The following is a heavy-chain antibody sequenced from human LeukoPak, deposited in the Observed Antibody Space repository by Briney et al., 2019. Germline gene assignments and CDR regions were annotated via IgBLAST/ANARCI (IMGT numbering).Heavy chain of an antibody. Sequence: SETLSLTCTVSGGSISSYYWSWIRQPPGKGLEWIGYIYYSGSTNYNPSLKSRVTISVDTSKNQFSLKLSSVTAADTAVYYCARECGGDCPPDYWGQGTLVTVSS. CDR3: ARECGGDCPPDY. D-gene: IGHD2-21*02. J-gene: IGHJ4*02. CDR2: IYYSGST. V-gene: IGHV4-59*01. CDR1: GGSISSYY.